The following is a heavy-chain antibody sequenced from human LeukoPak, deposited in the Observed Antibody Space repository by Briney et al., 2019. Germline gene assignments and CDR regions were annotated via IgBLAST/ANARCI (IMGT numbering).Heavy chain of an antibody. V-gene: IGHV4-4*07. CDR1: GDSMSYYY. J-gene: IGHJ5*02. CDR2: IHTSGTT. CDR3: ARGDYYDGGGRNWFDV. Sequence: SETLSLTCTVSGDSMSYYYWNFIRQPAGKGLDWIGRIHTSGTTYYSASLKSRVSMSVDSSRNQFSLRLTSVTAADTAIYFCARGDYYDGGGRNWFDVWGQGTLVTVSS. D-gene: IGHD3-16*01.